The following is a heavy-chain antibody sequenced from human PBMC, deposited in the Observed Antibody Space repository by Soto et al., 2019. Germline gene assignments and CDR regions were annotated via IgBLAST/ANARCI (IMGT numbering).Heavy chain of an antibody. CDR3: ARDLVSGSDFWRAYNGGYFAY. CDR1: GYTFRNYG. CDR2: ISPYNGNT. Sequence: ASVKVSCKASGYTFRNYGITWVRQAPGQGLEWMAWISPYNGNTNYAQDLQGRVTMTTDTSTSTAYMELGSLTSEDTAMYYCARDLVSGSDFWRAYNGGYFAYWGQGTLVTVSS. V-gene: IGHV1-18*01. J-gene: IGHJ4*02. D-gene: IGHD3-3*01.